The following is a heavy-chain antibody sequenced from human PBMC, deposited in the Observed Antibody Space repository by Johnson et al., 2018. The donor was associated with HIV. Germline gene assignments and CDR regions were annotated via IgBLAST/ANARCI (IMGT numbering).Heavy chain of an antibody. CDR1: GFTFSSYW. CDR3: ARESDSSGYYSDAFDI. D-gene: IGHD3-22*01. CDR2: IKQDGSEK. J-gene: IGHJ3*02. V-gene: IGHV3-7*05. Sequence: VQLVESGGGVVQPGRSLRVSCAASGFTFSSYWMSWVRQAPGKGLEWVANIKQDGSEKYYVDSVKGRFTISRDTAKNSLYLQMNSLRAEDTAVYYCARESDSSGYYSDAFDIWGQGTMVTVSS.